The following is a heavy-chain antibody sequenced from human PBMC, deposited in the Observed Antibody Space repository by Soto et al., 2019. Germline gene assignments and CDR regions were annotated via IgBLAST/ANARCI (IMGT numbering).Heavy chain of an antibody. V-gene: IGHV3-23*01. CDR2: LSGSGDRT. CDR1: GFTFSSVA. Sequence: EVQLLESGGGLVQPGGSLRLSCAASGFTFSSVAMSWVRQAQGKGLEWVSALSGSGDRTSYADSVKGRFTISRDNSKNTLYLLMNSLRVDDTAVYYSAKDRWLQFLGGFDYWGQGTLVTVSS. J-gene: IGHJ4*02. CDR3: AKDRWLQFLGGFDY. D-gene: IGHD3-16*01.